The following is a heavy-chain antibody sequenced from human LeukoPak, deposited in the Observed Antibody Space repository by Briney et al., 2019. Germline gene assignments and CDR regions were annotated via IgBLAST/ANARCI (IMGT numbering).Heavy chain of an antibody. Sequence: ASVKVSCKASGYTFTGYYMHWVRQPPGQGLEWMGWINPNSGGTNYAQKFQGRVTMTRDTSISTAYMELSRLRSDDTAVYYSASVGYWGGDCYDNWFDPWGKGTLVTVSS. CDR3: ASVGYWGGDCYDNWFDP. CDR2: INPNSGGT. J-gene: IGHJ5*02. CDR1: GYTFTGYY. D-gene: IGHD2-21*02. V-gene: IGHV1-2*02.